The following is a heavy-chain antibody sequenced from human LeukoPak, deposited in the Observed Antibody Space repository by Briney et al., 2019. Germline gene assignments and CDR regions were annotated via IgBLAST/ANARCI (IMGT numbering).Heavy chain of an antibody. CDR2: LYHSGST. CDR3: ARVRTVTNPNYFYMDV. Sequence: SETLSLTCTVSGYSISSSYYWGWIRQPPGKGLDWIGILYHSGSTYYNPSLKSRVTISLDMSKSQFSLRLSSVTAADTAFYYCARVRTVTNPNYFYMDVWGTGTTVIVSS. CDR1: GYSISSSYY. J-gene: IGHJ6*03. V-gene: IGHV4-38-2*02. D-gene: IGHD4-17*01.